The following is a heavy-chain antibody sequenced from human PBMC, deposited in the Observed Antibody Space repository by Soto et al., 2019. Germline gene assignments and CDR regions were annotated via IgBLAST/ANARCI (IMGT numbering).Heavy chain of an antibody. V-gene: IGHV1-2*04. J-gene: IGHJ6*02. D-gene: IGHD6-19*01. CDR1: GYTFTGYY. CDR3: ARSGIAVAGTARPLIPHNYYYYGMDV. Sequence: VASVKVSCKASGYTFTGYYMHWVLQAPGQGLEWMGWINPNSGGTNYAQKFQGWVIMTRDTSISTAYMELSRLRSDDTAVYYCARSGIAVAGTARPLIPHNYYYYGMDVWGQGTTVTVSS. CDR2: INPNSGGT.